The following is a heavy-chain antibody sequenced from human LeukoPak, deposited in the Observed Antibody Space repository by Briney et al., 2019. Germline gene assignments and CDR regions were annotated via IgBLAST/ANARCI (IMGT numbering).Heavy chain of an antibody. V-gene: IGHV1-18*01. CDR1: GYTFTSYG. CDR2: ISAYNGNT. CDR3: ARGGDIVVFPPASGAFDI. Sequence: ASVKVSCKASGYTFTSYGISWVRQAPGQGLEWMGWISAYNGNTNYAQKLQGRVTMTTDTSTSTAYMELRSLRSDDTAVYYCARGGDIVVFPPASGAFDIGGKGTMVTVFS. D-gene: IGHD2-15*01. J-gene: IGHJ3*02.